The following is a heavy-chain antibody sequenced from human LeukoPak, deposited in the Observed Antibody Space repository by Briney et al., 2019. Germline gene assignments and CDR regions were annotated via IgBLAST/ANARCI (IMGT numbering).Heavy chain of an antibody. CDR2: IYSGGST. CDR1: GFTVSSNY. V-gene: IGHV3-53*01. Sequence: GGSLRLSCAASGFTVSSNYMSWVRQAPGKGLEWVSVIYSGGSTYYADSVKGRFTISRDNSKNTLYLQMNSLRAEDTAVYYCATMAVAGEFDPWGQGTLVTVSS. D-gene: IGHD6-19*01. J-gene: IGHJ5*02. CDR3: ATMAVAGEFDP.